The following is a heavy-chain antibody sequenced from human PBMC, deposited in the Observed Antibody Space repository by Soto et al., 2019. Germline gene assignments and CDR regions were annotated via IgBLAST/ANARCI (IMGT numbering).Heavy chain of an antibody. CDR2: ISSGSTTI. CDR3: ARDREFGSGGNCYETGSDD. J-gene: IGHJ4*02. D-gene: IGHD2-15*01. CDR1: GFSFSSYT. Sequence: GGSLRLSCVASGFSFSSYTMHWVRQAPGRGLEWVSDISSGSTTISYADSVKGRFTVSRDNAKNSLYLQMNSLRVEDTAVYYCARDREFGSGGNCYETGSDDWGQGTLVNVSS. V-gene: IGHV3-48*01.